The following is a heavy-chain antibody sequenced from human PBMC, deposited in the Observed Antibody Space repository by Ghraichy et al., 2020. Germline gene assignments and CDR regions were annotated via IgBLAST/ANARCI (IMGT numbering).Heavy chain of an antibody. CDR3: AKGLSYFDN. J-gene: IGHJ4*02. V-gene: IGHV3-23*01. CDR1: GFTFNNYA. CDR2: IGGSGVNT. Sequence: LSLTCAASGFTFNNYAMIWVRQAPGKGLEWVSAIGGSGVNTYYADSVKGRFTISRDNSKNTLYLQMVSLRAEDTALYYCAKGLSYFDNWGQGTLVTVSS.